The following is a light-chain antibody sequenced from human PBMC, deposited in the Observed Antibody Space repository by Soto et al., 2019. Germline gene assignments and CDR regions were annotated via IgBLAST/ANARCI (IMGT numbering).Light chain of an antibody. J-gene: IGKJ1*01. CDR3: QHSYSNPWT. V-gene: IGKV1-39*01. CDR1: QSISSY. Sequence: PMTPAPSPPSAFVGDRVNITFRASQSISSYLNWYLHRPGKAPKLLIYAASSLPSGVPSRFSGSGSGTDFTLTISSLQPEDFATYYCQHSYSNPWTFGQGTKV. CDR2: AAS.